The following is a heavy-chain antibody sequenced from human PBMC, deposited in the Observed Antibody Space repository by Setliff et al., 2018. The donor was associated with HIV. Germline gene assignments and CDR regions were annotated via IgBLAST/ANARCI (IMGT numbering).Heavy chain of an antibody. CDR1: GYTFTSYY. Sequence: ASVKVSCKASGYTFTSYYMHWVRQAPGQGLEWMGIINPSGGSTSYAQKFQGRVTMTRDTSTSTVYTELSSLRSEDTAVYYCARDLPTTVTKGLEPFDYWGQGTLVTVSS. V-gene: IGHV1-46*01. D-gene: IGHD4-17*01. CDR3: ARDLPTTVTKGLEPFDY. J-gene: IGHJ4*02. CDR2: INPSGGST.